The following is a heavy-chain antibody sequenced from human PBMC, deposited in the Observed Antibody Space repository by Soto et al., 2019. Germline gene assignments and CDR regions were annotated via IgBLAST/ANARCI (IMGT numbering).Heavy chain of an antibody. V-gene: IGHV3-21*01. CDR2: ISSSSTYI. D-gene: IGHD3-16*02. CDR1: GFTFSSYS. J-gene: IGHJ3*02. Sequence: GGSLRLSCAASGFTFSSYSMNWVRQAPGKGLEWVSSISSSSTYIYYADSVKGRFTISRDNAKNSLFLQMNSLRAEDTAVYYCAKIMIIFGGLIADAFDIWGQGTMVTVSS. CDR3: AKIMIIFGGLIADAFDI.